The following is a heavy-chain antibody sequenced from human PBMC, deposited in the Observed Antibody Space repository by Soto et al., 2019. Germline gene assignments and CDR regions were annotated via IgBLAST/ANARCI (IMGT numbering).Heavy chain of an antibody. J-gene: IGHJ4*02. CDR2: FNPNSGGT. D-gene: IGHD2-21*01. CDR3: ARGRTIVSPGN. Sequence: QVQVVQSGAEVKKPGASVKVSCKASGYTFTGYQMHWVRQAPGQALEWMGWFNPNSGGTNYAQKFQGRVTMTGDTSISTAYMELNRLTSDDTAVYFCARGRTIVSPGNWGQGTLVSVSS. CDR1: GYTFTGYQ. V-gene: IGHV1-2*02.